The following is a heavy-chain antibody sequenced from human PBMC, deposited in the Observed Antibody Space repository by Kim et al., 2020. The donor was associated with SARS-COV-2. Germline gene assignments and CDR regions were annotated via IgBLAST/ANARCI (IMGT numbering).Heavy chain of an antibody. CDR1: GFTFSSYG. V-gene: IGHV3-30*18. CDR2: ISYDGSNK. D-gene: IGHD2-2*01. CDR3: AKTYCSSTSCRGLFDY. J-gene: IGHJ4*01. Sequence: GGSLRLSCAASGFTFSSYGMHWVRQAPGKGLEWVAVISYDGSNKYYADSVKGRFTISRDNSKNTLYLQMNSLRAEDTAVYYCAKTYCSSTSCRGLFDYWG.